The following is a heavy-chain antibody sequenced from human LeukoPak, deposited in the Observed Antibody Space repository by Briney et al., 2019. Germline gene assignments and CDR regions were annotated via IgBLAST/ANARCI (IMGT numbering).Heavy chain of an antibody. D-gene: IGHD2-21*02. V-gene: IGHV1-69*13. Sequence: ASVKVSCKASGGTFSSYAISWVRQAPGQGLEWMGGIIPIFGTANYARKFQGRVTITADESTSTAYMELSSLRSEDTAVYYCARDLAYCGGDCYTMGFWGQGTLVTVSS. J-gene: IGHJ4*02. CDR1: GGTFSSYA. CDR3: ARDLAYCGGDCYTMGF. CDR2: IIPIFGTA.